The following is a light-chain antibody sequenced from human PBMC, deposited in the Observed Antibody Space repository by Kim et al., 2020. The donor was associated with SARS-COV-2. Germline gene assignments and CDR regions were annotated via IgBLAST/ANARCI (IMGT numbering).Light chain of an antibody. Sequence: DIQMTQSPSSLSASVGDRVTINCQASQDLRNYLNWYQQKPGKAPKLLIYDASNLETGIPSRFSGSGSGTDFTFTISSLQPEDIATYYCQQYDNPTPKVTFGQGTRLEIK. CDR1: QDLRNY. CDR3: QQYDNPTPKVT. V-gene: IGKV1-33*01. J-gene: IGKJ5*01. CDR2: DAS.